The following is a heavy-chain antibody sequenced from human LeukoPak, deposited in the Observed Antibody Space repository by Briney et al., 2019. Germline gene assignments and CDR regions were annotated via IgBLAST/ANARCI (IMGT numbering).Heavy chain of an antibody. J-gene: IGHJ4*02. D-gene: IGHD1-1*01. CDR2: INNDGRSI. V-gene: IGHV3-74*01. Sequence: GGSLRLSCAAFGFTFSGHWMHWVRQIPGKGLTWVSRINNDGRSISYADSVKGRLTISRDNSKNTLYLQINSLRAEDTAFYFCARDRGTNGDHDRGYFDYWGQGTLVTVSS. CDR3: ARDRGTNGDHDRGYFDY. CDR1: GFTFSGHW.